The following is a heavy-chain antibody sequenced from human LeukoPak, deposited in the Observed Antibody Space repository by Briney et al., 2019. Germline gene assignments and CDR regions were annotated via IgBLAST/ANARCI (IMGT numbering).Heavy chain of an antibody. D-gene: IGHD3-16*02. V-gene: IGHV4-34*01. Sequence: SETLSLTCAVYGGSFSGYYWSWLRQPPGKGLEWIGEINHSGSTNYNPSLKSRVTISVDTSKNQFSLKLSSVTAADTAVYYCARGRIMITFGGVIVKGPLYFDYWGQGTLVTVSS. CDR3: ARGRIMITFGGVIVKGPLYFDY. CDR1: GGSFSGYY. J-gene: IGHJ4*02. CDR2: INHSGST.